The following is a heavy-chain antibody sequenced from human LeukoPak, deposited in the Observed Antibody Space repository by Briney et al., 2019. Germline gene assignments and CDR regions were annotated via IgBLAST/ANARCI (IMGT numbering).Heavy chain of an antibody. Sequence: SETLSLTCEVYGGSFSGYYWGWIRQPPGKGLEWIGYIFYSGSTNYNPSLKSRVTMSVDTSKNQFSLKLSSVTAADTAVYYCARTYSSSWYDPWGQGTLVTVSS. V-gene: IGHV4-59*01. J-gene: IGHJ5*02. D-gene: IGHD6-13*01. CDR2: IFYSGST. CDR1: GGSFSGYY. CDR3: ARTYSSSWYDP.